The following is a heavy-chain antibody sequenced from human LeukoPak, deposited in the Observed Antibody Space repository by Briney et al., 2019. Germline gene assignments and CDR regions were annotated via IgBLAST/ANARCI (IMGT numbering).Heavy chain of an antibody. CDR3: ASVYGSGSYFHYYYGMDV. J-gene: IGHJ6*02. V-gene: IGHV3-23*01. D-gene: IGHD3-10*01. CDR2: INGGGGST. CDR1: GFTFTSYA. Sequence: GSLRLSCAASGFTFTSYAMSWVRQAPGKGLEWVSAINGGGGSTYYADSVKGRSTISRDNSKNTLYLQMDSLRAEDTAVYYCASVYGSGSYFHYYYGMDVWGQGTTVTVSS.